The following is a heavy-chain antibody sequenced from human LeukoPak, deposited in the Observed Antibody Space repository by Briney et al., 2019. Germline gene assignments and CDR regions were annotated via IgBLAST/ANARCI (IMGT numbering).Heavy chain of an antibody. CDR2: IYYGGYT. D-gene: IGHD3-3*01. Sequence: SETLSLTCTVSGGSISSNNYYWGWIRQPPGRGLEWIGSIYYGGYTYYNPSLTRRVTISVDTSTHHFSLKLSSVTPAHTAIYYFQSRFLQCLLDYWGQGTLVTVSS. V-gene: IGHV4-39*02. J-gene: IGHJ4*02. CDR1: GGSISSNNYY. CDR3: QSRFLQCLLDY.